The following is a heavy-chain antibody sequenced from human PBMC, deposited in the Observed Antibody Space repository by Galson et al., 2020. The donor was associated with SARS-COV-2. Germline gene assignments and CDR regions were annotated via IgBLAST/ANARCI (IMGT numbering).Heavy chain of an antibody. Sequence: SQTISLTCSVSNGSISSDYWSWIRQTPGKGLEWIGFFHYDGSTNYNPSLRSRVTISIDPSKNQFSLKLSSVTAADSAVYYCARYTTSSVAFDFWGQGTLVTVAS. CDR1: NGSISSDY. CDR2: FHYDGST. J-gene: IGHJ4*02. V-gene: IGHV4-59*08. D-gene: IGHD6-6*01. CDR3: ARYTTSSVAFDF.